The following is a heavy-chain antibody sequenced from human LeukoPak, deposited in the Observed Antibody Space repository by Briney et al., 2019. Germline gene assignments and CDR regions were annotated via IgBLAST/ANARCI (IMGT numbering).Heavy chain of an antibody. CDR3: AKESGKFDY. CDR2: ISADGGST. CDR1: GLNFDDSA. V-gene: IGHV3-43*02. J-gene: IGHJ4*02. Sequence: PGGSLRLSCVASGLNFDDSAMHWVRQAPGKGLEWVSLISADGGSTFSADSVKGRFSISRDNSKNSLYLQMSSLRSEDTATYYCAKESGKFDYWGQGTLVAVSS.